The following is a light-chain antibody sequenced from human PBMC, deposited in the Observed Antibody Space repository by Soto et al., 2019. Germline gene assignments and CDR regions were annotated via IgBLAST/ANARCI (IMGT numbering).Light chain of an antibody. CDR1: QSVSSN. CDR2: DAS. V-gene: IGKV3-15*01. Sequence: EVVMTQSPATLSVSPGERATLSCRASQSVSSNLAWYQQKPGQAPRLLIYDASTRATDIPARFSGSGSGTEFTLTISSLQSEDFAVYFCQQYNIWPPLFGPGTKVDIK. J-gene: IGKJ3*01. CDR3: QQYNIWPPL.